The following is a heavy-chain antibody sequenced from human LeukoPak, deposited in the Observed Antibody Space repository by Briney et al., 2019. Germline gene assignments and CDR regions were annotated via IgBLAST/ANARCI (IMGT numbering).Heavy chain of an antibody. CDR1: GFTFSSYA. CDR3: AKDILGYCSGGSCFRDAFDI. J-gene: IGHJ3*02. Sequence: GGSLRLSCAASGFTFSSYAMSWVRQAPGKGLEWVSAISGSGGSTCYADSVKGRFTISRDNSKNTLYLQMNSLRAEDTAVYYCAKDILGYCSGGSCFRDAFDIWGQGTMVTVSS. V-gene: IGHV3-23*01. D-gene: IGHD2-15*01. CDR2: ISGSGGST.